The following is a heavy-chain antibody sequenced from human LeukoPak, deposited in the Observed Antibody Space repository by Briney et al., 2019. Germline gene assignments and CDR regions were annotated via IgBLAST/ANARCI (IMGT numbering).Heavy chain of an antibody. CDR3: AKDAYIVATGWFDP. J-gene: IGHJ5*02. Sequence: PGGSLRLSCEASGFTFSSYVMNWVRQAPGKGLEWVSVISEDGRAYYADSVKGRFTISRDNSKNTLYLQMNSMRAEDTAVYYCAKDAYIVATGWFDPWGQGTLVTVSS. CDR1: GFTFSSYV. CDR2: ISEDGRA. V-gene: IGHV3-23*01. D-gene: IGHD5-12*01.